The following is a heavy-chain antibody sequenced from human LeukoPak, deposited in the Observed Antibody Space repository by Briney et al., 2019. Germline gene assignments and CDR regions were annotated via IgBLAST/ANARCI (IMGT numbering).Heavy chain of an antibody. D-gene: IGHD3-9*01. J-gene: IGHJ3*02. CDR2: INPNSGGT. CDR1: GYTFTGYC. V-gene: IGHV1-2*02. Sequence: ASVKVSCKASGYTFTGYCMHWERQAPGQGLEWMGWINPNSGGTNYAQKFQDRVTMTRDTSTSTAYMELSRLRSDDTAVYYCARGGRTGYYKDAFDIWGQGRMVTVSS. CDR3: ARGGRTGYYKDAFDI.